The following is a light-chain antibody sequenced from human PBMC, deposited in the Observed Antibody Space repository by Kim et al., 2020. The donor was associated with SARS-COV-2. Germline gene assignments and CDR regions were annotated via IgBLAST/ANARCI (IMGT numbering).Light chain of an antibody. CDR1: QTISTY. CDR2: SAS. V-gene: IGKV1-39*01. J-gene: IGKJ5*01. CDR3: QQSFSSPRT. Sequence: DIQMTQSPPSLSAFAGDRVTITCRASQTISTYLNWYQQKPGKAPKLLVYSASSLQSGVPLRFSGSGFGTDFTLTINSLQPEDFAIYYCQQSFSSPRTFGQGTRREIK.